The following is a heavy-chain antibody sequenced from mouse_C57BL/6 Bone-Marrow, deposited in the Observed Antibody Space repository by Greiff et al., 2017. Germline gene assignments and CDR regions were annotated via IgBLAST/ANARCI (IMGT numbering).Heavy chain of an antibody. J-gene: IGHJ2*01. V-gene: IGHV14-2*01. CDR1: GFNINDYY. CDR3: ARSFITTVVAPSY. CDR2: IDPEDGET. Sequence: VQLQQSGAELVKPGASVKLSCTASGFNINDYYMHWVKQRTEQGLEWIGRIDPEDGETKYATKFQGKATITADKSSNTAYLQLSSLTSEDTAVXYCARSFITTVVAPSYWGQGTTLTVSS. D-gene: IGHD1-1*01.